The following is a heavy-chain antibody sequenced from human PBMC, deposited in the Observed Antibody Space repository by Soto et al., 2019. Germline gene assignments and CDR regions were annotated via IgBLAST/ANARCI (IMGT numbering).Heavy chain of an antibody. CDR1: GFTFSGYA. J-gene: IGHJ4*02. D-gene: IGHD3-16*01. CDR2: ISGSGTTT. V-gene: IGHV3-23*01. CDR3: GRGRGSYSFDY. Sequence: EVQLLESGGGLVQPGGSLRLSCEASGFTFSGYAMNWVRQAPGKGLEWVASISGSGTTTYYADSVKGRITIARDNSKNTLYLQMHSLRAEDTAVYYCGRGRGSYSFDYWGQGTLITVSS.